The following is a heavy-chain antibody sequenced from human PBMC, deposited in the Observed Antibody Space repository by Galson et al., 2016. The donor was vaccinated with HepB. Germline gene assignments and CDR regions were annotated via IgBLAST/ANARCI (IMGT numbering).Heavy chain of an antibody. Sequence: SLRLSCATSGFTFSHLALHWVRQAPGKGLEWVTVISYDGRKRYYADSVKGRFSISRDDSKSTLYLEMNSLRPEDTAVYYCATDDDGGDYRLDYWGQGTPGTVSS. CDR2: ISYDGRKR. V-gene: IGHV3-30*04. D-gene: IGHD4-17*01. J-gene: IGHJ4*02. CDR3: ATDDDGGDYRLDY. CDR1: GFTFSHLA.